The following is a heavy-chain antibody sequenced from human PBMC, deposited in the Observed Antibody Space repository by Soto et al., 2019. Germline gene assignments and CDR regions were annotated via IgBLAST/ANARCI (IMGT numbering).Heavy chain of an antibody. Sequence: QVQLVQSGAEVKKPGSSVKVSCKASGGTFSSYAISWVRQAPGQGLEWMGGIIPIFGTANYAQKFQGRVTITADESTSTVYMELSSLRAEDTAVYYFASPPPHHYYYGMDVWGQGTTVTVSS. CDR3: ASPPPHHYYYGMDV. J-gene: IGHJ6*02. CDR2: IIPIFGTA. V-gene: IGHV1-69*12. CDR1: GGTFSSYA.